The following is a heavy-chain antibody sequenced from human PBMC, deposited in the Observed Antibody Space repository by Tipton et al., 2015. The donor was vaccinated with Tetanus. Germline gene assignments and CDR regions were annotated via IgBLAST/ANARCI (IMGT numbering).Heavy chain of an antibody. V-gene: IGHV4-59*01. CDR2: IYYSGST. Sequence: TLSLTCTVSGGSISSYYWSWIRQPPGKGLEWIGYIYYSGSTNYDPSLKSRVTISVDTSKNQFSLKLSSVTAADTAVYYCARDAQWLRNWGQGTLVTVSS. D-gene: IGHD6-19*01. CDR3: ARDAQWLRN. CDR1: GGSISSYY. J-gene: IGHJ4*02.